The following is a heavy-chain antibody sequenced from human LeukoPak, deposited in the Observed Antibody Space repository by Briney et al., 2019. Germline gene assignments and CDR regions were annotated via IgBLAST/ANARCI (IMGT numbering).Heavy chain of an antibody. CDR1: GGSLSGHY. CDR2: INHSGGT. V-gene: IGHV4-34*01. D-gene: IGHD1-7*01. J-gene: IGHJ5*02. Sequence: SETLSHTRVVFGGSLSGHYWTWIRQPPGTGLEWIGEINHSGGTNYNPSLKSRVTISVDTSKNQFSLKLSSLTAADTAVYYCARPTSWVNYFDPWGQGTLVTVSS. CDR3: ARPTSWVNYFDP.